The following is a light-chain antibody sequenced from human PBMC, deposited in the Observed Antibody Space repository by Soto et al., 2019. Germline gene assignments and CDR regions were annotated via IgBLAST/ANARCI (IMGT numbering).Light chain of an antibody. CDR2: GAS. J-gene: IGKJ1*01. Sequence: EIVLTQSPGTQSLSPGERATLSCRGSQSVSSSYLAWYQQKPGQAPRLLIYGASSRATGIPDRFSGSGSGTDFTLTISRLEPEDFAVYYCQQYRTFGQGTKVEIK. V-gene: IGKV3-20*01. CDR3: QQYRT. CDR1: QSVSSSY.